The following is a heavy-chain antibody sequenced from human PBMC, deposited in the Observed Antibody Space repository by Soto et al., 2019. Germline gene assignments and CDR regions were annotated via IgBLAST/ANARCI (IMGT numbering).Heavy chain of an antibody. Sequence: GASVKVSCKASGYTFTGYYMHWVRQAPGQGLEWMGWINPNSGGTNYAQKFQGWVTMTRDTSISTAYMELSRLRSDDTAVYYCARGSDYDFWSGYYSPYYYGMDVWGQGTTVTVSS. CDR1: GYTFTGYY. J-gene: IGHJ6*02. CDR2: INPNSGGT. V-gene: IGHV1-2*04. D-gene: IGHD3-3*01. CDR3: ARGSDYDFWSGYYSPYYYGMDV.